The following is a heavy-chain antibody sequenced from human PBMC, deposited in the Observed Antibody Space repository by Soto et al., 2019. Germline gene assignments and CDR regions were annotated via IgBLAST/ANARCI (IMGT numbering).Heavy chain of an antibody. Sequence: QAQLVESGGGVVEPGRSLRLSCAASGVALSSFGMYWVRQARGKGLEWVAVISYDGSTKYYGDFVKGRFTISRDNSQATLYLQRNSRRAEDTGVYYCAISPGTALSGSHYWGPGTLVSVSS. V-gene: IGHV3-30*03. CDR3: AISPGTALSGSHY. CDR1: GVALSSFG. D-gene: IGHD3-22*01. CDR2: ISYDGSTK. J-gene: IGHJ4*02.